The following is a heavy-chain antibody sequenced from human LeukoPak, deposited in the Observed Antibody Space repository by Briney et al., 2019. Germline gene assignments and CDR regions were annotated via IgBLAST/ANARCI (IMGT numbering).Heavy chain of an antibody. J-gene: IGHJ4*02. V-gene: IGHV3-48*03. CDR2: ISSSGSTI. D-gene: IGHD5-24*01. CDR3: ARFGYNDFDY. Sequence: GGSLRLSCVASGFSFSSYEINWVRQAPGKGLEWVSYISSSGSTIYYADSVKGRFTISRNNAKNSLYLQMNSLRPEDTAVYYCARFGYNDFDYWGQGTLVTVS. CDR1: GFSFSSYE.